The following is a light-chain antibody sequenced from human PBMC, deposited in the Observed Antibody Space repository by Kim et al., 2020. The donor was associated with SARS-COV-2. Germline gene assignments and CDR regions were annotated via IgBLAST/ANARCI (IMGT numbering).Light chain of an antibody. J-gene: IGKJ4*01. CDR3: QQYENLPLT. CDR1: QDISNY. V-gene: IGKV1-33*01. CDR2: DAS. Sequence: ATLGDRVTITCQAIQDISNYLNWYQQKPGKAPKLLIYDASKLETGVPSRFSGSGYGTDFTLTISSLHPEDLATYYCQQYENLPLTFGGGTKVDIK.